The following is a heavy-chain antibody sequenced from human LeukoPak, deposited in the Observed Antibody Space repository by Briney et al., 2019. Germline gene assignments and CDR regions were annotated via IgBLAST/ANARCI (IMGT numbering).Heavy chain of an antibody. J-gene: IGHJ6*03. CDR1: GFTVSGNY. V-gene: IGHV3-53*01. CDR3: ARADEHQLYYYYMDV. CDR2: IYSGGST. D-gene: IGHD1-1*01. Sequence: GGSLRLSCAASGFTVSGNYMSWVRQAPGKGLEWVSVIYSGGSTYYADSVKGRFTISRDNSKNTLYLQMNSLRAEDTAVYYCARADEHQLYYYYMDVWGKGTTVTVPS.